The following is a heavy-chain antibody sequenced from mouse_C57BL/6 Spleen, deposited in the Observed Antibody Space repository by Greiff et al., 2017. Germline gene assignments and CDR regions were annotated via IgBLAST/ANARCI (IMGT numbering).Heavy chain of an antibody. Sequence: VQLQQSGPGLAKPSQTLSLTCSVTGYSITSDYWNWIRKFPGNKLEYMGYISYSGSTYYNPSLKSRISITRDTSKNQYYLQLNSVTTEDTATYYCARSPYYYGSSYVYFDYWGQGTTLTVSS. D-gene: IGHD1-1*01. CDR2: ISYSGST. V-gene: IGHV3-8*01. CDR1: GYSITSDY. CDR3: ARSPYYYGSSYVYFDY. J-gene: IGHJ2*01.